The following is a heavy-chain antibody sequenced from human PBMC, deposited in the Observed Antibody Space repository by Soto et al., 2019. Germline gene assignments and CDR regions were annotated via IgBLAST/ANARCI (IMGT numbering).Heavy chain of an antibody. Sequence: QVYLVQSGAEVKKPGSSVKISCKASGGIFSSNTINWVRQAAGQGLEWMGGIIPLFGTANYAEKFQGRVTITEDKSTKTEYMELTSLRSEDTAVYYCASKAACGGECYAFDSWGQGTLVTVSS. D-gene: IGHD2-21*01. CDR1: GGIFSSNT. CDR3: ASKAACGGECYAFDS. J-gene: IGHJ4*02. CDR2: IIPLFGTA. V-gene: IGHV1-69*06.